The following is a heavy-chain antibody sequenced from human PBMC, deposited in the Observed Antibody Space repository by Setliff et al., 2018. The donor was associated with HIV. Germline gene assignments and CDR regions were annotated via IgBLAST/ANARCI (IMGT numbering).Heavy chain of an antibody. CDR1: GGTFSSFA. J-gene: IGHJ3*02. D-gene: IGHD1-26*01. Sequence: SVKVSCKASGGTFSSFAFNWVRQAPGQGLEWMGDIIPTFGPVHYAQKFQGRVTITADDSTRTVYMELSSLRSEDTALYYCARGGEVGATSKSGIGAFDIWGQGTMVTVSS. CDR2: IIPTFGPV. V-gene: IGHV1-69*13. CDR3: ARGGEVGATSKSGIGAFDI.